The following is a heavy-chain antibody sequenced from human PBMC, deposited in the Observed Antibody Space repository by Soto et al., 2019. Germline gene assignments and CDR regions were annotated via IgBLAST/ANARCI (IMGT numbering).Heavy chain of an antibody. CDR3: ARALRCVGVDSCYSPFDS. CDR2: INGDGTKT. V-gene: IGHV3-74*01. D-gene: IGHD2-15*01. CDR1: GFTFTNSW. Sequence: EVQVVESGGGLIQPGGSLRLSCATSGFTFTNSWMDWVRQAPGKGLVWVSRINGDGTKTSYADSVKGRFTISRDNAKNTVYLEMNNLRAEDTAVYHCARALRCVGVDSCYSPFDSWGQGTLVIVSS. J-gene: IGHJ4*02.